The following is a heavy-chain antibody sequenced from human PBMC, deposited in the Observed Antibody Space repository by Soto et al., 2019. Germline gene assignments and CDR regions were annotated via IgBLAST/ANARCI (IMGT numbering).Heavy chain of an antibody. CDR3: ARDGRYYDILTGPLD. CDR2: IDPSDSYT. J-gene: IGHJ4*02. Sequence: GESLKISCKGSGYSFTSYWISWVRQMPGKGLEWMGRIDPSDSYTNYSPPFQGHVTISADKSISTAYLQWSSLKASDTAMYYCARDGRYYDILTGPLDWGQGTLVTVSS. D-gene: IGHD3-9*01. CDR1: GYSFTSYW. V-gene: IGHV5-10-1*01.